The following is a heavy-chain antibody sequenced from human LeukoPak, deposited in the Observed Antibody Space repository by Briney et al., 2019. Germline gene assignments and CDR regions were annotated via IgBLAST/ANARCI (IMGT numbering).Heavy chain of an antibody. CDR3: ARDLINSRISIFGVVRPNWFDP. D-gene: IGHD3-3*01. J-gene: IGHJ5*02. CDR2: ISTYNGNT. V-gene: IGHV1-18*01. CDR1: EYTFTNYD. Sequence: WASVQVSCKASEYTFTNYDINWVRQATGQGLEWVGWISTYNGNTNFAQKLQGRVTMTTDPSTSTAYMELRSLRSDDTAVYYCARDLINSRISIFGVVRPNWFDPWGQGTLVTVSS.